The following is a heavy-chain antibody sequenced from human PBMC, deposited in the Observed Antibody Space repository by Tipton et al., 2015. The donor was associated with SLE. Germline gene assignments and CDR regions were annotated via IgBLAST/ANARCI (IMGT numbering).Heavy chain of an antibody. D-gene: IGHD2-21*01. CDR3: AKRNLPCCDDDCYPYYFDY. V-gene: IGHV3-23*01. CDR2: ISGSGGST. J-gene: IGHJ4*02. Sequence: SLRLSCAASGFTFSSYAMSWVRQAPGKGLEWVSAISGSGGSTYYADSVKGRFTISRDNSKNTLYLQMNSLRPEDTAVYYCAKRNLPCCDDDCYPYYFDYWGQGTLVTVSS. CDR1: GFTFSSYA.